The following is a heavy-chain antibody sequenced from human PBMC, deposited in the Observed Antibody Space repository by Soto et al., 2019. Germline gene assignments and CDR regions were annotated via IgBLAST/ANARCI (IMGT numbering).Heavy chain of an antibody. J-gene: IGHJ6*02. CDR2: ISAYNGNT. Sequence: GASVKVSCKASGYTFTSYGISWVRQAPGQGLEWMGWISAYNGNTNYAQKLQGRVTMTTDTSTSTAYMELRSLRSDDTAVYYCASTSGEEKRLLWFGELLYGSMDVWGQGTTVTVSS. CDR1: GYTFTSYG. V-gene: IGHV1-18*01. CDR3: ASTSGEEKRLLWFGELLYGSMDV. D-gene: IGHD3-10*01.